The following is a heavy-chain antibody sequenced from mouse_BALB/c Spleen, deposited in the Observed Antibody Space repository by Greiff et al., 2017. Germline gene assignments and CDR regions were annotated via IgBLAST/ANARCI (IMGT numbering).Heavy chain of an antibody. V-gene: IGHV5-6-5*01. CDR1: GFTFSSYA. J-gene: IGHJ3*01. CDR3: TARGAAWFAY. Sequence: DVKLVESGGGLVKPGGSLKLSCAASGFTFSSYAMSWVRQTPEKRLEWVASISSGGSTYYPDSVKGRFTISRDNARNILYLQMSSLRSEDTAMYYSTARGAAWFAYGGQGTLVTVSA. CDR2: ISSGGST. D-gene: IGHD1-2*01.